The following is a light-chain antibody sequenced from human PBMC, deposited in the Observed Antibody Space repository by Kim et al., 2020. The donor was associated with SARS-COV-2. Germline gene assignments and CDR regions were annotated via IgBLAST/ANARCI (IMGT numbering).Light chain of an antibody. V-gene: IGLV3-1*01. Sequence: SYELTQPPSVSVSPGQTASITCSGDKLGDKYACWYQQKPGQSPVLVIYQDSKRPSGIPERFSGSNSGNTATLTISGTQAMDEADYYCQAWDSSTVAWVFGGGTQLTVL. CDR3: QAWDSSTVAWV. CDR2: QDS. J-gene: IGLJ3*02. CDR1: KLGDKY.